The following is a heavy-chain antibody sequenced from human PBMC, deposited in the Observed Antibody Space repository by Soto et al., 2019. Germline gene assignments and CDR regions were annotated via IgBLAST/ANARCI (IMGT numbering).Heavy chain of an antibody. CDR3: ARDGVGATPFRGYFDY. V-gene: IGHV3-33*01. Sequence: QVQLVESGGGVVQPGRSLRLSCAASGFTFSGYGMHWVRQAPGKGLEWVAIIRYDGSNEDYADSVKGRFTISRDNSKNTLYLQMNSLRAEDTAVYYCARDGVGATPFRGYFDYWGQGTLVTVSS. CDR2: IRYDGSNE. J-gene: IGHJ4*02. CDR1: GFTFSGYG. D-gene: IGHD1-26*01.